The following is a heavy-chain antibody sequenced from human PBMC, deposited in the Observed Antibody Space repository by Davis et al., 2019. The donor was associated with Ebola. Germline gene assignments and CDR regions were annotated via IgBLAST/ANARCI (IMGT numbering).Heavy chain of an antibody. Sequence: ESLKISCAASGFTFSNYAMSWIRQPPGKGLEWIGEINHSGSTNYNPSLKSRVTISVDTSKNQFSLNLKSVTAADTAVYYCAAGYDYDWFDPWGQGVLVTVSS. D-gene: IGHD5-12*01. CDR1: GFTFSNYA. CDR2: INHSGST. CDR3: AAGYDYDWFDP. J-gene: IGHJ5*02. V-gene: IGHV4-34*08.